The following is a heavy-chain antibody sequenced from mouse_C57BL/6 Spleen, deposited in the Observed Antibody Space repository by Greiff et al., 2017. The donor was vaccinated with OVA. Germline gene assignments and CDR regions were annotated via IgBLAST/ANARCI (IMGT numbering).Heavy chain of an antibody. D-gene: IGHD5-1*01. J-gene: IGHJ3*01. CDR3: ARSGSTSWFAY. V-gene: IGHV1-39*01. CDR2: INPYYGAT. CDR1: GYSFTDYN. Sequence: EVKLQQSGPVLVKPGASVKISCKASGYSFTDYNMNWVKQSNGKSLEWIGVINPYYGATSYNQKFKGKATLTVDQSSSTAYMQLNSLTSEDSAVYYCARSGSTSWFAYWGQGTLVTVSA.